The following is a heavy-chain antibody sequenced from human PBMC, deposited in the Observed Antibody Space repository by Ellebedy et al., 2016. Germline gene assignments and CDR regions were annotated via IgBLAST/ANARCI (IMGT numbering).Heavy chain of an antibody. D-gene: IGHD5-18*01. Sequence: FTFSSDNSKNTLYLQMNSLGAEDTAVYYCAKDLKSGYSGDYFDSWGQGTLVTVSS. J-gene: IGHJ4*02. CDR3: AKDLKSGYSGDYFDS. V-gene: IGHV3-33*06.